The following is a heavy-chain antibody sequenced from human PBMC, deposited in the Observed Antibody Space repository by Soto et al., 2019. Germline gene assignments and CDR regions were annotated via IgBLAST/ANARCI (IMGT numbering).Heavy chain of an antibody. Sequence: SETLSPTCTVSGGSISSGDYYWSWIRQPPGKGLEWIGYIYYSGSTYYNPSLKSRVTISVDTSKNQFSLKLSSVTAADTAVYYCARGRGRYYDSSGNDYWGQGTLVTVSS. D-gene: IGHD3-22*01. V-gene: IGHV4-30-4*01. CDR1: GGSISSGDYY. CDR2: IYYSGST. CDR3: ARGRGRYYDSSGNDY. J-gene: IGHJ4*02.